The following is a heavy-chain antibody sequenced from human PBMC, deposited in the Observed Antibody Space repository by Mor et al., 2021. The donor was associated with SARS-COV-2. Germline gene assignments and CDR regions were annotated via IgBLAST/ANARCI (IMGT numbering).Heavy chain of an antibody. J-gene: IGHJ6*02. Sequence: TKYSQKFQGRVTITRDTSASTAYMELSSLRSEDTAVYYCARSPYGAYYYYYGMDVWGQGTTVTVSS. CDR2: T. V-gene: IGHV1-3*01. CDR3: ARSPYGAYYYYYGMDV. D-gene: IGHD4-17*01.